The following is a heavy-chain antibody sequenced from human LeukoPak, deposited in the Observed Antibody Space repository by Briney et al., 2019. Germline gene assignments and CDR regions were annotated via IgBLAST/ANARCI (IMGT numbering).Heavy chain of an antibody. CDR1: GFTFSSYA. D-gene: IGHD3-9*01. Sequence: GSLRLSCAASGFTFSSYAMSWIRQPPGKGLEWIGEINHSGSTNYNPSLKSRVTISVDTSKNQLSLKLSSVTAADTAVYYCARGGTIFFRWGQGTLVTVSS. J-gene: IGHJ4*02. V-gene: IGHV4-34*01. CDR3: ARGGTIFFR. CDR2: INHSGST.